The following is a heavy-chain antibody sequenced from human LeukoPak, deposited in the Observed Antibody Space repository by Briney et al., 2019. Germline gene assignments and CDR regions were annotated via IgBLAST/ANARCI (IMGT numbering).Heavy chain of an antibody. CDR3: ANSLVGATRGY. CDR1: GITFSSYA. J-gene: IGHJ4*02. Sequence: GRSLRLSCVASGITFSSYAMSWVRQAPGKGLEWVSGISGSSGSGRTHYIDSVKGRFIISRDNSKNTLYLQMNSLRAEDTAVYYCANSLVGATRGYWGQGTLVTVSS. D-gene: IGHD1-26*01. V-gene: IGHV3-23*01. CDR2: ISGSSGSGRT.